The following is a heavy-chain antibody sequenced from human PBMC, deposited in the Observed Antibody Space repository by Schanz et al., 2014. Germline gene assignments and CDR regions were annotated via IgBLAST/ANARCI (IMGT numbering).Heavy chain of an antibody. D-gene: IGHD3-22*01. CDR2: ISSSGTTI. V-gene: IGHV3-48*01. CDR3: AKDPSHGDYDYYFDY. CDR1: GFAFSSYS. Sequence: EVQLVESGGGLVKPGGSLRLSCTASGFAFSSYSMNWVRQAPGKGLEWVSYISSSGTTIYYADSVKGRFTISRDNAKNSLFLQMNSLRVEDTAVYYCAKDPSHGDYDYYFDYWGQGTLVTVSS. J-gene: IGHJ4*02.